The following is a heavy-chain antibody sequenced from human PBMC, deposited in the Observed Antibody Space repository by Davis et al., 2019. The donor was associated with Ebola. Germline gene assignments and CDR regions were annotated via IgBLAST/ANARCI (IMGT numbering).Heavy chain of an antibody. D-gene: IGHD4/OR15-4a*01. J-gene: IGHJ5*02. V-gene: IGHV4-61*01. Sequence: SETLSLTCTVSGGSVSSGSYYWSWIRQPPGKGLEWIGYIYSSGTTNYNPSLKSRVTISVDTSKNQFSLKLSSVTAADTAVYFCARGAYQGWFDPWGQGTLVTVSS. CDR3: ARGAYQGWFDP. CDR1: GGSVSSGSYY. CDR2: IYSSGTT.